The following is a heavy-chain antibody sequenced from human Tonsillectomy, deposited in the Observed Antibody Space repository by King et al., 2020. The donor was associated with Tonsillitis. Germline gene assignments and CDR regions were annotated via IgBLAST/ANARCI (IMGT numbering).Heavy chain of an antibody. CDR3: AKAMAYGSGSGGFDP. J-gene: IGHJ5*02. V-gene: IGHV3-9*01. Sequence: VQLVESGGGLVQPGRSLRLSCAASGFTFDDYAMHWVRQAPGKGLEWGSGISWNSGTIGYADSVKGRCTISRDTAKNSLYLQRNSLRAEDTSLYSCAKAMAYGSGSGGFDPWGQGTLVTVSS. D-gene: IGHD3-10*01. CDR2: ISWNSGTI. CDR1: GFTFDDYA.